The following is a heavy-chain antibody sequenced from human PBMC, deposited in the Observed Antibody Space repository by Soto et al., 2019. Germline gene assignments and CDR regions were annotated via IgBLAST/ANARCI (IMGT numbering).Heavy chain of an antibody. V-gene: IGHV4-4*07. J-gene: IGHJ4*02. Sequence: SETLSLTCTVSGGSISSQYWSWMRQPAGKGLEWIGRIYPSGSTNYNPSLKSRVSMSVDTSKNQVSLNLSSVTAADTAVYYCARRVGRYFDYWGQGTLVSGST. CDR3: ARRVGRYFDY. D-gene: IGHD1-20*01. CDR1: GGSISSQY. CDR2: IYPSGST.